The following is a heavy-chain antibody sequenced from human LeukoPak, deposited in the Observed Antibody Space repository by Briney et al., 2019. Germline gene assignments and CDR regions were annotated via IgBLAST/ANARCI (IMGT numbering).Heavy chain of an antibody. V-gene: IGHV1-46*01. J-gene: IGHJ5*02. CDR1: GYTVSGCF. D-gene: IGHD3-3*01. CDR3: ARGGTILGVVPHPYNWFDP. CDR2: INPSGGST. Sequence: ASVKVSCKGSGYTVSGCFLHWVGQTPVQGREWMGTINPSGGSTSYAQKFQGRVTMTRDTSTSTVYMELSSLRSEDTAVYYCARGGTILGVVPHPYNWFDPWGQGTLVTVSS.